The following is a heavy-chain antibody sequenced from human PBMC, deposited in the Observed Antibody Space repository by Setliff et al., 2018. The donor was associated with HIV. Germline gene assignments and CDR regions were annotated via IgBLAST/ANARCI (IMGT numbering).Heavy chain of an antibody. D-gene: IGHD2-21*02. Sequence: PSETLSLTCTVSGGSISSGGYYWSWIRQPPGKGLEWIGEINHSGSTNYNVSLKSRLTISRDTSKNQFSLRLNSVTAADTAVYYCARGEFYCGTDCYWSSFDYWGQGILVTVSS. CDR2: INHSGST. CDR3: ARGEFYCGTDCYWSSFDY. J-gene: IGHJ4*02. V-gene: IGHV4-39*07. CDR1: GGSISSGGYY.